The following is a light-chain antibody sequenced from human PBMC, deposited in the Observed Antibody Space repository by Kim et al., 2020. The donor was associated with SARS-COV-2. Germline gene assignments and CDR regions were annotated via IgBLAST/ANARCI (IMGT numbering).Light chain of an antibody. J-gene: IGLJ2*01. CDR2: DVS. CDR1: SNDVGGYNY. CDR3: CSYAGSYTV. Sequence: QSALTQPRSVSGSPGQSVTISCTGTSNDVGGYNYVSWYQQHPGKAPKLMIYDVSNRPSGVPHRFSGSKSGNTASLTISGLQPEDEADYYCCSYAGSYTVFGGGTQLTVL. V-gene: IGLV2-11*01.